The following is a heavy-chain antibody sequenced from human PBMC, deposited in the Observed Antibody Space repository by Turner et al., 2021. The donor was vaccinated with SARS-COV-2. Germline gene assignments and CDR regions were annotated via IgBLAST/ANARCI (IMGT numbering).Heavy chain of an antibody. V-gene: IGHV4-59*01. CDR2: IYYSGST. D-gene: IGHD3-10*01. J-gene: IGHJ6*02. CDR1: GGSISSYY. CDR3: ARVVPIGVYGSGSYDHGMDV. Sequence: QVQLQESGPGLVKPSETLSLTCTASGGSISSYYWSWIRQPPGKGLEWIGYIYYSGSTNYNPSLKSRVTISVDTSKNQFSLKLSSVTAADTAVYYCARVVPIGVYGSGSYDHGMDVWGQGTTVTVSS.